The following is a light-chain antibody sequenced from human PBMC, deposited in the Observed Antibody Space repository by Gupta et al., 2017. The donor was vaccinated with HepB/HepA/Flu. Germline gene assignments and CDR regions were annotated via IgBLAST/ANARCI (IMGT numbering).Light chain of an antibody. CDR2: AAS. CDR1: RGIRND. V-gene: IGKV1-6*01. Sequence: AVQMTQSPSSLSASVGDRVTITCRASRGIRNDLAWYQQKPGKAPKLLIFAASSLQSGVPSRFSGSGSGTDFTLTISGLQPEDFANYYCLQDYFYPRTFGQGTKVDFK. J-gene: IGKJ1*01. CDR3: LQDYFYPRT.